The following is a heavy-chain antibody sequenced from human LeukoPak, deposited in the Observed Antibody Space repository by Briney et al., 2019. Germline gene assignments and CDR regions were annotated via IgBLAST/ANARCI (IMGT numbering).Heavy chain of an antibody. CDR3: ARVSRTGDFDY. CDR2: ISSSGSTI. V-gene: IGHV3-48*03. J-gene: IGHJ4*02. Sequence: GGSLKLSCAASGFTFSSYEMNWVRQAPGKWLEWVSYISSSGSTIYYADTVKGRFTISRDNAKNSLYLQMNSLRAEDTAVYYCARVSRTGDFDYWGQGTLVTVSS. CDR1: GFTFSSYE. D-gene: IGHD5/OR15-5a*01.